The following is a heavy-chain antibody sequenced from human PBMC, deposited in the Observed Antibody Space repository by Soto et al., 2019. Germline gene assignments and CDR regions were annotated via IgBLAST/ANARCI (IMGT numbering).Heavy chain of an antibody. Sequence: PGGSLRLSCAASGFTFSSHSMHWVRQAPGKGLEWVPTIGGTGENTYYADSVKGRFTVSRDNSKNTLYLQMSSLRAEDTAIYYCAKKLPYTNTWYYFDYWGQGTQVTVSS. CDR1: GFTFSSHS. D-gene: IGHD6-13*01. V-gene: IGHV3-23*01. CDR2: IGGTGENT. CDR3: AKKLPYTNTWYYFDY. J-gene: IGHJ4*02.